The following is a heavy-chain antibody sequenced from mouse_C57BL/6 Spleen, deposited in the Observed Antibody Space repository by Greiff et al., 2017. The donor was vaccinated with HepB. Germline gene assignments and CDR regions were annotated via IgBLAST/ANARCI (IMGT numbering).Heavy chain of an antibody. Sequence: QVHVKQSGAELVRPGTSVKVSCKASGYAFTNYLIEWVKQRPGQGLEWIGVINPGSGGTNYNEKFKGKATLTADKSSSTAYMQLSSLTSEDSAVYFCARRGPTYYYGSSYYYFDYWGQGTTLTVSS. CDR2: INPGSGGT. CDR3: ARRGPTYYYGSSYYYFDY. D-gene: IGHD1-1*01. V-gene: IGHV1-54*01. J-gene: IGHJ2*01. CDR1: GYAFTNYL.